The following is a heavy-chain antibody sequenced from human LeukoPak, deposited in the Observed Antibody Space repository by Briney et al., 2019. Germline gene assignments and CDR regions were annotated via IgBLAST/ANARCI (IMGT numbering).Heavy chain of an antibody. D-gene: IGHD3-22*01. CDR1: GFTFSSYW. J-gene: IGHJ4*02. CDR3: ARDRSAYDSSGYPFDY. V-gene: IGHV3-7*01. CDR2: IKQDGSEK. Sequence: GGSLRLSCAASGFTFSSYWMSWVRQAPGKGLEWVANIKQDGSEKYYVDSVKGRFTISRDNAKNSLYLQMNSLRVEDTAVYYCARDRSAYDSSGYPFDYWGQGTLVTVSS.